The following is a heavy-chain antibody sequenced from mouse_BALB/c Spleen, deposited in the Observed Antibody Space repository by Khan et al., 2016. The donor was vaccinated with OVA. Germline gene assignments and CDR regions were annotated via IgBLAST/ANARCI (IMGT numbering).Heavy chain of an antibody. Sequence: EVELVESGGGLVKPGGSLKLSCAASAFTFSDYYMYWVRQSPEKRLEWVATISDGASYTYYPDSVQGRFTISRDDAKNNLYLKMSSLKSEDTAMYYCARGYYGNPFAYWGQGTLVTVSA. V-gene: IGHV5-4*02. D-gene: IGHD2-1*01. CDR2: ISDGASYT. CDR1: AFTFSDYY. CDR3: ARGYYGNPFAY. J-gene: IGHJ3*01.